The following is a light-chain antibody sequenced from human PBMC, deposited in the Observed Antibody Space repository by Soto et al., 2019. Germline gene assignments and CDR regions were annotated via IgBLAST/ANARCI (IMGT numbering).Light chain of an antibody. CDR1: SSNIGSNY. CDR2: SNN. CDR3: AAWDYSLSGVV. Sequence: QSVLTQPPSASGTPGQRVTISCSGSSSNIGSNYVYWYQQLPGTAPKLLIYSNNQRPSGVPDRFSGSKSGTSASLGISGLQSEDEADYYCAAWDYSLSGVVFGEGTQLTVL. V-gene: IGLV1-47*02. J-gene: IGLJ2*01.